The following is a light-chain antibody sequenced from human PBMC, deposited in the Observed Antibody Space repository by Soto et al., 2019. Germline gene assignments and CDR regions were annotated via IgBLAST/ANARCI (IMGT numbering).Light chain of an antibody. CDR2: GAS. J-gene: IGKJ3*01. CDR1: QSVSNNY. CDR3: LHYGRTLQT. Sequence: EIVLTQSPGTLSLSRGEIATLSCRASQSVSNNYLAWYQQKPGQAPRLLIYGASNRATGIPDRFSGSGSGTDFTLTTNSLQPEDFGMYYCLHYGRTLQTFGPGTKVDI. V-gene: IGKV3-20*01.